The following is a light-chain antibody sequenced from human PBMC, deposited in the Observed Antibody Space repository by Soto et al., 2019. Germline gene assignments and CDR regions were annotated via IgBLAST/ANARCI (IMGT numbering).Light chain of an antibody. V-gene: IGKV1-8*01. CDR2: AAS. Sequence: AIRMTQSPSSFSASTGARVTITCRASQGISSYLAWYQQKPGKAPKLLIYAASTLQSGVPSRFSGSGSGTDFPLTISCLQSEDFATYYWQQYYSYPHTFGQGTKVEIK. J-gene: IGKJ1*01. CDR1: QGISSY. CDR3: QQYYSYPHT.